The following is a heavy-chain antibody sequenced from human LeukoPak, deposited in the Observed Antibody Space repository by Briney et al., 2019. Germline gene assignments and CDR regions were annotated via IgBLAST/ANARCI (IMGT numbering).Heavy chain of an antibody. CDR2: MNPNSGNT. V-gene: IGHV1-8*01. CDR3: ATFLWLHSGDTVDY. D-gene: IGHD5-18*01. Sequence: GASVKVSCKASGYTFTSYDINWVRQATGQGLEWMGWMNPNSGNTGYAQKFQGRVTMTRDTSISTAYMELSRLRSDDTAVYYCATFLWLHSGDTVDYWGQGTLVTVSS. CDR1: GYTFTSYD. J-gene: IGHJ4*02.